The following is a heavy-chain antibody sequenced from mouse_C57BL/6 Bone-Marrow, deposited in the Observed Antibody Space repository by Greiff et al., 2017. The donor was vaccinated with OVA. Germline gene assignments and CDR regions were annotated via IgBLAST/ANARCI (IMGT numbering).Heavy chain of an antibody. CDR1: GFTFTDYG. CDR2: ISRGSSTI. J-gene: IGHJ3*01. CDR3: ARPGFAY. Sequence: EVQVEESGGGLVKPGASLKLSCAASGFTFTDYGMHWVRQAPVQGLEWVAYISRGSSTIYYAHTVKGRFTIARDNAKNTLFLQMTGLWCENTAMYYCARPGFAYWGQGTLVTVSA. V-gene: IGHV5-17*01.